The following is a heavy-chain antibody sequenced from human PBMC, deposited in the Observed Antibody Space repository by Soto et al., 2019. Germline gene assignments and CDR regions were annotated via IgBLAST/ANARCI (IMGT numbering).Heavy chain of an antibody. CDR1: GGTFSIYG. V-gene: IGHV1-69*01. Sequence: QVQLVQSGAEVKKTGSSVKVSCKASGGTFSIYGFSWVRQAPGQGPEWIGGIIPILTTPNYAQKFQGRVTIVADEATTTVDMGLSSLKFEDTAVYYCATSVGISPTGEDGMDVWGQGTSVTVSS. J-gene: IGHJ6*02. CDR3: ATSVGISPTGEDGMDV. D-gene: IGHD2-8*02. CDR2: IIPILTTP.